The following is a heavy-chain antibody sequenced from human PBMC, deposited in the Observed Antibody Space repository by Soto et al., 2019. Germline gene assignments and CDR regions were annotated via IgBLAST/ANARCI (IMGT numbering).Heavy chain of an antibody. Sequence: EVQLVESGGGLVKPGGSLRLSCAVSGFTFSDYSMNWVRQAPGKGLEWVSPISTTSSYIYYADSVKGRFTISRDNAKNSMYLQMNSLRAEDTAVYYCARDSCSGYSCYHFDQWGQGTLLTVPS. CDR3: ARDSCSGYSCYHFDQ. D-gene: IGHD2-15*01. CDR2: ISTTSSYI. J-gene: IGHJ4*02. CDR1: GFTFSDYS. V-gene: IGHV3-21*01.